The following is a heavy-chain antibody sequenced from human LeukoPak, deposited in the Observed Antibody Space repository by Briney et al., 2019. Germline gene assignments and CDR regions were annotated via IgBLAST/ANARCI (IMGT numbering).Heavy chain of an antibody. J-gene: IGHJ3*02. CDR3: VREYSGSYASKYALEI. V-gene: IGHV3-33*01. Sequence: GGSLRLSCAASGFTFYIYGIHWFGQAPGKGLEGVAVRWHDDSHACHADSVKGRFTIPRDNSKNIVDLQMNSLRVEDTAVYYCVREYSGSYASKYALEIWGQGTMVTVSP. CDR1: GFTFYIYG. CDR2: RWHDDSHA. D-gene: IGHD1-26*01.